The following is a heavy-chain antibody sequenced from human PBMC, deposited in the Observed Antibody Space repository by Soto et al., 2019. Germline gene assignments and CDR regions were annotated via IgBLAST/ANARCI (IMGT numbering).Heavy chain of an antibody. V-gene: IGHV3-23*01. CDR1: GFTFSSYA. CDR3: AKVPNYYDSSGLSDY. CDR2: ISGSGGST. Sequence: LRLSCAASGFTFSSYAMSWVRQAPGKGLEWVSAISGSGGSTYYADSVKGRFTISGDNSKNTLYLQMNSLRAEDTAVYYCAKVPNYYDSSGLSDYWGQGTLVTVSS. D-gene: IGHD3-22*01. J-gene: IGHJ4*02.